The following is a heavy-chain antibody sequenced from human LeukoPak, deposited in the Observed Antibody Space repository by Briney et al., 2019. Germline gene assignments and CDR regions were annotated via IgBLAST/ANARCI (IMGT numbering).Heavy chain of an antibody. CDR1: GFTISSYA. D-gene: IGHD1-26*01. V-gene: IGHV3-23*01. Sequence: QPGGSLRLSCAASGFTISSYAMSWLRQAPGKGLEWVSAISSSGGSTYYADPVKGRFTISRDNSKNTLYLQMNSLRAEDAAVYYCAKRVNSGSYSFDYWGQGTLVTVSS. J-gene: IGHJ4*02. CDR2: ISSSGGST. CDR3: AKRVNSGSYSFDY.